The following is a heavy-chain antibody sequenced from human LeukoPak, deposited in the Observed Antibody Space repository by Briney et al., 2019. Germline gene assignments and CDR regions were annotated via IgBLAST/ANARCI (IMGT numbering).Heavy chain of an antibody. J-gene: IGHJ4*02. D-gene: IGHD3-22*01. CDR3: ARAPYYYDIGSFDY. V-gene: IGHV4-59*01. Sequence: PSETLSLTCTVSGGSISSYYWSWIRQPPGKGLEWIGYIYYSGSTNYNPSLKSRVTISVDTSKNQFSLKLSSVTVADTAVYYCARAPYYYDIGSFDYWGQGTLVTVSS. CDR1: GGSISSYY. CDR2: IYYSGST.